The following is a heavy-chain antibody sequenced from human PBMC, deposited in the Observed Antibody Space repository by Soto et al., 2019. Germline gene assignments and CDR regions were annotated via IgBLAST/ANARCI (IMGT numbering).Heavy chain of an antibody. CDR2: ISGGGGNT. CDR1: GFTFSSYA. V-gene: IGHV3-23*01. J-gene: IGHJ4*02. CDR3: AKVQNFGYYYDSSGYSFDY. D-gene: IGHD3-22*01. Sequence: GGSLRLSCAASGFTFSSYAVSWVRQAPGKGLEWVSVISGGGGNTYNADSVKGRFTISRDNSKNTLYLQMNSLRAEDTAVYYCAKVQNFGYYYDSSGYSFDYWGQGTLVTVSS.